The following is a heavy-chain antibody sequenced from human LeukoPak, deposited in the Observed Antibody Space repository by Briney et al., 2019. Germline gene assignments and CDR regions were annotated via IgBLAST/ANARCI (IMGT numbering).Heavy chain of an antibody. CDR2: ISSSGGST. V-gene: IGHV3-23*01. J-gene: IGHJ4*02. CDR3: AKDLKRWLVIPFDY. D-gene: IGHD6-19*01. Sequence: PGGSLRLSCAASGFTFSSYAMSWVRQAPGKGLEWVSGISSSGGSTNYADSVKGRFTISRDNSKNTLYLQMNTLRAEDTAVYYCAKDLKRWLVIPFDYWGQGTLVTVSS. CDR1: GFTFSSYA.